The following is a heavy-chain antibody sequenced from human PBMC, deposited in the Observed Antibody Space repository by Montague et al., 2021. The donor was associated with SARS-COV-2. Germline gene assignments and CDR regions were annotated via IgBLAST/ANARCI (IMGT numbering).Heavy chain of an antibody. Sequence: QSGAEVKKPGESLRISCKGSGYSFTNYWINWVRQMPGKGLEWMGKIDPSDSNAYYSPSFQGHVTISVDKSISTAYLQWSSLKASDTAMFYCATPDYWGQGTLVTVSS. CDR1: GYSFTNYW. V-gene: IGHV5-10-1*01. J-gene: IGHJ4*02. CDR2: IDPSDSNA. CDR3: ATPDY.